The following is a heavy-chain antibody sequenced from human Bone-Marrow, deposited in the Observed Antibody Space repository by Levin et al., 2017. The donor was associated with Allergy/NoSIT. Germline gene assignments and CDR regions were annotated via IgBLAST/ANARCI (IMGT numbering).Heavy chain of an antibody. CDR2: ISGSGGST. CDR1: GFTFSSYA. D-gene: IGHD6-6*01. CDR3: AKRYSSSVYYYYMDV. J-gene: IGHJ6*03. V-gene: IGHV3-23*01. Sequence: GGSLRLSCAASGFTFSSYAMSWVRQAPGKGLEWVSAISGSGGSTYYADSVKGRFTISRDNSKNTLYLQMNSLRAEDTAVYYCAKRYSSSVYYYYMDVWGKGTTVTVSS.